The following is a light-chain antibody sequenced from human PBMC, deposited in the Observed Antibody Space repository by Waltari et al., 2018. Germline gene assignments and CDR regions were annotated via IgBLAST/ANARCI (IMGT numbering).Light chain of an antibody. CDR2: DAP. Sequence: DIVLTQSPATVSLSPGERATLSCRTSQSVSSFVAWYHQKPGQPPRLLIADAPNRASGISDGITASGYGLDFTLTISSLEPEDVGVYYCQQRDNWPWTFGQGNKVEIK. CDR3: QQRDNWPWT. CDR1: QSVSSF. J-gene: IGKJ1*01. V-gene: IGKV3-11*01.